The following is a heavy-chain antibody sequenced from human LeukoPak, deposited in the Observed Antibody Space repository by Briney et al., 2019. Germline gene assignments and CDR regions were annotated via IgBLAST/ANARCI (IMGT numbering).Heavy chain of an antibody. CDR2: INPTSGGT. V-gene: IGHV1-2*02. CDR3: ARADYGHYFDY. CDR1: GYAFTGYY. Sequence: GASVKASCKASGYAFTGYYMHWVRQAPGQGLEWMGWINPTSGGTNYAQKFQGRVTMTRDTSISTAYMELSSLTSDDTAVYYCARADYGHYFDYWGQGTLVTVSS. J-gene: IGHJ4*02. D-gene: IGHD4-17*01.